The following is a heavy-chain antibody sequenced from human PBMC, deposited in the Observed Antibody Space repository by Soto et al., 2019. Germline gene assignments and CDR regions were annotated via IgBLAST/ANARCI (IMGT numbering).Heavy chain of an antibody. CDR1: GFTFSSYG. CDR2: ISYDGSNK. Sequence: QVQLVESGGGVVQPGRSLRLSCAASGFTFSSYGMHWVRQAPGKGLEWVAVISYDGSNKYYADSVKGRFTISRDNSKNTLYLQRNSLRAEDTAVYYCAKDRGGGGWLQFYFDYWGQGTLVTVSS. CDR3: AKDRGGGGWLQFYFDY. J-gene: IGHJ4*02. D-gene: IGHD5-12*01. V-gene: IGHV3-30*18.